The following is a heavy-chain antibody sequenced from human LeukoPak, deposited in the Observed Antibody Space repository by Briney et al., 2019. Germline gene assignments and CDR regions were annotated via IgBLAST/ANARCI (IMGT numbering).Heavy chain of an antibody. CDR2: IWYDGSNK. V-gene: IGHV3-33*01. D-gene: IGHD5-18*01. CDR1: GFTFSSDG. CDR3: ARDTGLNTAMVQLLDY. J-gene: IGHJ4*02. Sequence: GGSLRLSCAASGFTFSSDGMHWVRQAPGKGLEWVAVIWYDGSNKYYADSVKGRFTISRDNSKNTLYLQMNSLRAEDTAVYYCARDTGLNTAMVQLLDYWGQGTLVTVSS.